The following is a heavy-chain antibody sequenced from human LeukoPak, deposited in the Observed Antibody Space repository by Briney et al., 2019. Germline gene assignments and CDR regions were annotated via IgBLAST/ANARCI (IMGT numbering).Heavy chain of an antibody. CDR1: GGSISSYY. CDR3: ARRVVVTAQTLDAFDI. V-gene: IGHV4-59*08. D-gene: IGHD2-21*02. CDR2: IYDSGST. Sequence: SETLSLTCIVSGGSISSYYWSWIRQPPGKGLEWIGYIYDSGSTNYNLSLKSRVTISVDTSKNQFSLKLSSVTAADTAVYYCARRVVVTAQTLDAFDIWGQGTLVTVSS. J-gene: IGHJ4*02.